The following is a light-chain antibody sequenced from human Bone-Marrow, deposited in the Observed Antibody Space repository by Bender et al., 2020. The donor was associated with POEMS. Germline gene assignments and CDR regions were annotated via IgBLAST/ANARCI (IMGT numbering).Light chain of an antibody. V-gene: IGLV2-11*01. CDR1: SSDVGGYNY. Sequence: QSALTQPRSVSGSPGQSVTISCTGTSSDVGGYNYVSWFQHHPGKAPQLIIYDVSNRPSGVSNRFSGSKSGNTASLTISGLQAEDEANYYCCSYLRSPVLFGGGTKLTVL. CDR2: DVS. CDR3: CSYLRSPVL. J-gene: IGLJ2*01.